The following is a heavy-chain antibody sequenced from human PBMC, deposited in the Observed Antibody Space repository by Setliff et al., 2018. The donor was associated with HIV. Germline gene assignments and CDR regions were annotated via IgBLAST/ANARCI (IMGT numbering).Heavy chain of an antibody. CDR1: GFAFSDYY. CDR2: INQAGSEK. Sequence: PGESLKISCAASGFAFSDYYMAWLRQAPGKGLEWVANINQAGSEKNYVDSLRGRFTLSRDNAQNSLFLQMNSLRAEDTAVYYCARAGAPVAGRFYYDSWGQGTLVTVSS. D-gene: IGHD2-15*01. J-gene: IGHJ4*03. CDR3: ARAGAPVAGRFYYDS. V-gene: IGHV3-7*03.